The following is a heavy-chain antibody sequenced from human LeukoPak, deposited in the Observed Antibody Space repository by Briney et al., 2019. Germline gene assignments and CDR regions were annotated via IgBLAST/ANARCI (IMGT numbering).Heavy chain of an antibody. CDR1: GFTFSSYG. D-gene: IGHD3-22*01. CDR3: AKDGNYYDSSGYGDY. Sequence: GGSLRLSCAASGFTFSSYGMHWVRQAPGKGLEWVAFIRYDGSNKYYADSVKGRFTISRDNSKNTLYLQMNSLRAEDTAVYYCAKDGNYYDSSGYGDYWGRGTLVTVSS. V-gene: IGHV3-30*02. J-gene: IGHJ4*02. CDR2: IRYDGSNK.